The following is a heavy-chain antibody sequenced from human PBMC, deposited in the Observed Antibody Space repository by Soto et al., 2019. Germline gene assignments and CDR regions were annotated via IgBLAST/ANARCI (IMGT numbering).Heavy chain of an antibody. CDR3: ARESRGLSSSWPYYYYGMDV. Sequence: GASLKVSCKASGYTFTGYYMHWVRQAPGQGLEWMGWINPNSGGTNYAQKFQGWVTMTRDTSISTAYMELSRLRSDDTAVYYCARESRGLSSSWPYYYYGMDVWGQGTTVTVSS. V-gene: IGHV1-2*04. J-gene: IGHJ6*02. CDR2: INPNSGGT. CDR1: GYTFTGYY. D-gene: IGHD6-13*01.